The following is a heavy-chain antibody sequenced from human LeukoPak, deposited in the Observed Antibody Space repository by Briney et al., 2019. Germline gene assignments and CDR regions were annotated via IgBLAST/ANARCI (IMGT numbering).Heavy chain of an antibody. CDR3: ARDGGSGYYQYYFDY. CDR1: GGSISSYY. J-gene: IGHJ4*02. CDR2: IYTSGST. V-gene: IGHV4-4*07. D-gene: IGHD3-22*01. Sequence: SETLSLSCTVSGGSISSYYWSWIRQPAGKGLEWIGRIYTSGSTNYNPSLKSRVTMSVDTSKNQFSLKLSSVTAADTAVYYCARDGGSGYYQYYFDYWGQGTLVTVSS.